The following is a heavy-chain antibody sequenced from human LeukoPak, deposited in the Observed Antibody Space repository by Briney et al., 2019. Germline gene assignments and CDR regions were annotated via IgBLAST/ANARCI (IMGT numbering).Heavy chain of an antibody. CDR2: ISGSGGTA. V-gene: IGHV3-23*01. J-gene: IGHJ4*02. CDR3: AKKGYYDGSGYYMYYFDH. CDR1: GFIFSHYT. Sequence: GGSLRLSCAASGFIFSHYTMTWVRQAPGKGLEWVSAISGSGGTAYYADSVKGRFTISRDNSKNTLYLQMNSLRAEDTAVYYCAKKGYYDGSGYYMYYFDHWGQGTLVTVSS. D-gene: IGHD3-22*01.